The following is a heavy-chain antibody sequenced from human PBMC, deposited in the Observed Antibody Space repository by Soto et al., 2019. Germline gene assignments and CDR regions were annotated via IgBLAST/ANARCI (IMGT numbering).Heavy chain of an antibody. Sequence: ETLSLTCAVYGGSFSGYYWSWIRQPPGKGLEWIGEINHSGSTNYNPSLKSRVTISVDTSKNQFSLKLSSVTAADTAVYYCARGQGYCSGGSCYPSAGYYYYMDVWGKGTTVTVSS. CDR3: ARGQGYCSGGSCYPSAGYYYYMDV. J-gene: IGHJ6*03. D-gene: IGHD2-15*01. CDR2: INHSGST. CDR1: GGSFSGYY. V-gene: IGHV4-34*01.